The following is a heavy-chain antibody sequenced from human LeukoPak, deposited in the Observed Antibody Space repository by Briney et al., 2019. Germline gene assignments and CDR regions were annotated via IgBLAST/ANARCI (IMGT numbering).Heavy chain of an antibody. CDR1: GLKFSRFA. D-gene: IGHD5-18*01. CDR2: ISGSRGST. Sequence: GGSLRLFCAASGLKFSRFAMRWVRPAAGKGLELVSAISGSRGSTYYAASVKGRFTISSDNSKNTLYLQMSSLRAEHTAVYYCAKGLLRGCSDGNTYYFDYWGQGTLVTVSS. J-gene: IGHJ4*02. V-gene: IGHV3-23*01. CDR3: AKGLLRGCSDGNTYYFDY.